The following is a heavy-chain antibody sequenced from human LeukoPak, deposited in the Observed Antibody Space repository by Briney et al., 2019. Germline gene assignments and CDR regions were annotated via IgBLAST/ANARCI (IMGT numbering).Heavy chain of an antibody. V-gene: IGHV4-39*01. J-gene: IGHJ4*02. CDR3: ARQTGSGLFTLP. D-gene: IGHD3/OR15-3a*01. CDR1: GGSISSSSYY. Sequence: SETLSLTCTVSGGSISSSSYYWGWNRQPPGKGLEWIGSIYYTGNTYYNASLKSRVTISIDTSKNQISLRLTSVTATDTAMYYCARQTGSGLFTLPGGQGTLVTVSS. CDR2: IYYTGNT.